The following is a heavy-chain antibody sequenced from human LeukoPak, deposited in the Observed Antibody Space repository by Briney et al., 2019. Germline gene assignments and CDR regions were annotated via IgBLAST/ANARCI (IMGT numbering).Heavy chain of an antibody. J-gene: IGHJ4*02. V-gene: IGHV4-59*01. CDR2: IYYSGST. CDR1: GGSISSYY. CDR3: ARDRIGSSWDFDY. D-gene: IGHD6-13*01. Sequence: SETLSLTCAVSGGSISSYYWRWIRQPPGKGLEWIGYIYYSGSTNYNPSLKSRVTISVATSKNQFSLKLSSVTAADTAVYYCARDRIGSSWDFDYWGQGTLVTVSS.